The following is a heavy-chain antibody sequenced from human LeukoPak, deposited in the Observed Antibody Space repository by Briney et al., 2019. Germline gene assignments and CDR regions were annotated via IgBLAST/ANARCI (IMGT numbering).Heavy chain of an antibody. V-gene: IGHV3-30*02. Sequence: PGGSLRLSCAASGFAFSTYAMHWVRQAPGKGLEWVAYIRFDGNNKNYADSVKGRVTISRDNSKKTLYLQVNNLRVEDTAVHYCATAPDVLDYWGQGTLVTVSS. D-gene: IGHD3-10*02. CDR3: ATAPDVLDY. CDR1: GFAFSTYA. J-gene: IGHJ4*02. CDR2: IRFDGNNK.